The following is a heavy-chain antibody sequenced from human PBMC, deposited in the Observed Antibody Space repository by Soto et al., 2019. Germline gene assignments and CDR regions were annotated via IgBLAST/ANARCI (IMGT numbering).Heavy chain of an antibody. J-gene: IGHJ6*02. Sequence: EVQLLESGGGLIQPGGSLRLSCAASGFTFSNYAMSWVRQAPGKGLEWVSGISGSGGSTYYADSVKGRFTISRDNSRNTLYLQMNSLRAEDTAIYYCAKQPYYDFWSGYNYGMDVWGQGTTVTVS. V-gene: IGHV3-23*01. CDR3: AKQPYYDFWSGYNYGMDV. D-gene: IGHD3-3*01. CDR1: GFTFSNYA. CDR2: ISGSGGST.